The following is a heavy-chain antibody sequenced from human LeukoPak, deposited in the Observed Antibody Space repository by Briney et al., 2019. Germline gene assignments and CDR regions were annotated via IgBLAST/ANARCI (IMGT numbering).Heavy chain of an antibody. CDR2: IIPIFGTA. CDR3: ARTSYHSNWFDP. D-gene: IGHD1/OR15-1a*01. Sequence: SVKVSCKASGGTFSSYAISWVRQAPGQGLEWMGGIIPIFGTANYAQKFQGRVTITADKSTSTAYMELSSLRSEDTAVYYCARTSYHSNWFDPWGQGTLVTVSS. V-gene: IGHV1-69*06. J-gene: IGHJ5*02. CDR1: GGTFSSYA.